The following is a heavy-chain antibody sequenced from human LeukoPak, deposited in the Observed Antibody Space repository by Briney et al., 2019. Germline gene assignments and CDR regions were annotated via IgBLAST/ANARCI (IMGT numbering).Heavy chain of an antibody. CDR3: ARSYYYGSGAWSNDAFDI. V-gene: IGHV1-18*01. D-gene: IGHD3-10*01. J-gene: IGHJ3*02. CDR2: NSAYNGNT. CDR1: GGTFSSYA. Sequence: ASVKVSCKASGGTFSSYAISWVRQAPGQGLEWMGWNSAYNGNTNYAQKLQGRVTMITDTSTSTAYMELRSLRSDDTAVYYCARSYYYGSGAWSNDAFDIWGQGTMVTVSS.